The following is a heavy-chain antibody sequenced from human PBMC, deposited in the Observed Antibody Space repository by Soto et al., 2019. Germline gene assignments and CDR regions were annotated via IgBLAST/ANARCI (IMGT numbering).Heavy chain of an antibody. CDR3: ARDPRRYYDSSGYYYSDY. CDR1: GYTFTSYG. CDR2: ISAYNGNT. J-gene: IGHJ4*02. Sequence: EASVKVSCKASGYTFTSYGISWVRQAPGQGLEWMGWISAYNGNTNYAQKLQGRVTMTTDTSTSTAYMELRSLRSDDTAVYYCARDPRRYYDSSGYYYSDYWGQGTLVTVSS. D-gene: IGHD3-22*01. V-gene: IGHV1-18*01.